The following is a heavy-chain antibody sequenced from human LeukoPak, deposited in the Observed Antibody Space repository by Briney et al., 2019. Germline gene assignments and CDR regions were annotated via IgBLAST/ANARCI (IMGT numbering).Heavy chain of an antibody. CDR3: ARDRGGYCSGGSCYSFDY. CDR1: EFTFSSYS. D-gene: IGHD2-15*01. J-gene: IGHJ4*02. Sequence: GGSLRLSCAASEFTFSSYSMNWVRQAPGKGLEWVSYITNSGNSKSYADSVKGRFTISRDNTKNSLYLQMNGLRAEDTAVYYCARDRGGYCSGGSCYSFDYWGQGTLVTVSS. V-gene: IGHV3-48*01. CDR2: ITNSGNSK.